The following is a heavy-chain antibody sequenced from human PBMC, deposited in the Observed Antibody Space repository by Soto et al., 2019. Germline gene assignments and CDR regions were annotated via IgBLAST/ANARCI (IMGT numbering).Heavy chain of an antibody. CDR1: GFPFSTSA. CDR3: AKYSGSYPVYNGLSL. D-gene: IGHD1-26*01. V-gene: IGHV3-23*01. Sequence: EVQLLESGGGLVQPGGSLRLSCAGSGFPFSTSAMNWVRQAPGKGLEWVSIISGSSDAAYYAESVKGPFASSRDNSKNTLYLQMNSLRAEDTSVYYCAKYSGSYPVYNGLSLWGQGTTVTVS. J-gene: IGHJ6*02. CDR2: ISGSSDAA.